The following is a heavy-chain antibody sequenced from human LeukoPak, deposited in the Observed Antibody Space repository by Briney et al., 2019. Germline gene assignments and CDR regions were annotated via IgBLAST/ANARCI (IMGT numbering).Heavy chain of an antibody. CDR3: ARAIILSGAYYMDV. J-gene: IGHJ6*03. V-gene: IGHV4-59*13. Sequence: PPEPLSLTCTVSGASINTYYWIWIRRAPGKGLEGIAFNYYSGNTDYTPSLKSRATMSLDTSKNQFSLNLTSMTAADTAIYYCARAIILSGAYYMDVWDKGTTVPVS. CDR2: NYYSGNT. CDR1: GASINTYY. D-gene: IGHD3-10*01.